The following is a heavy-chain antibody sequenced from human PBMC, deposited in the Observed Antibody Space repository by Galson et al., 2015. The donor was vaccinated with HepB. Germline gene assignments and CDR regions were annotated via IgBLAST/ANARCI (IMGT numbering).Heavy chain of an antibody. Sequence: SVKVSCKASGYTFTSYAMHWVRQAPGQRLEWMGWINAGNGNTKYSQKSQGRVTITRDTSASTAYMELSSLRSEDTAVYYCARYRLARCSGGSCYSGFDYWGQGTLVTVSS. D-gene: IGHD2-15*01. CDR1: GYTFTSYA. V-gene: IGHV1-3*01. CDR3: ARYRLARCSGGSCYSGFDY. CDR2: INAGNGNT. J-gene: IGHJ4*02.